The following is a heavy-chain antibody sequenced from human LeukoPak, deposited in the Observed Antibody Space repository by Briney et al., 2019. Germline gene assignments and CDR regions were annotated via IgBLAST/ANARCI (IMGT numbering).Heavy chain of an antibody. V-gene: IGHV4-31*03. D-gene: IGHD3-10*01. CDR1: GVSISSGGYY. CDR2: IYYSGST. CDR3: ARVTGYYGSGRPFDY. Sequence: SETLSLTCTVSGVSISSGGYYWSWIRQHPGKGLEWIGYIYYSGSTYYNPSLKSRVTISVDTSKNQFSLKLSSVTAADTAVYYCARVTGYYGSGRPFDYWGQGTLVTVSS. J-gene: IGHJ4*02.